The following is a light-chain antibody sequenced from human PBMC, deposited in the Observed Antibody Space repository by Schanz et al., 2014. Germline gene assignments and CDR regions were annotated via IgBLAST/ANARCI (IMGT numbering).Light chain of an antibody. Sequence: QSVLTQPPSASGTPGQRVTISCSGSSSNIGSDSVNWYQQLPGKAPKLLIYNNDQRPSGVPDRFSGSKSGTSASLAISGLQAEDEANYYCQSYDSSLSGEVFGGGTKLTVL. CDR2: NND. J-gene: IGLJ2*01. CDR3: QSYDSSLSGEV. CDR1: SSNIGSDS. V-gene: IGLV1-44*01.